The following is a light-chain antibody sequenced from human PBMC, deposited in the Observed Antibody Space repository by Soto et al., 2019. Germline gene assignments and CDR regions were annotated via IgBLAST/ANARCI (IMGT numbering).Light chain of an antibody. CDR3: QQYESYPYT. CDR1: QSISAW. J-gene: IGKJ2*01. V-gene: IGKV1-5*03. Sequence: IQMTQSPSTLSASVGGRVTITCRASQSISAWLAWYQQKPGRAPQLLIYQASILESGVPSRFSGRGSGTEFTLTISGLQPDDFAAYYCQQYESYPYTFGQGTKLEIK. CDR2: QAS.